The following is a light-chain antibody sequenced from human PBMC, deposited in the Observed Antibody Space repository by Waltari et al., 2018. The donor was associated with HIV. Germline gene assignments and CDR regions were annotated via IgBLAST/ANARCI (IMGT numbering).Light chain of an antibody. CDR2: GAS. CDR1: QSVSSN. J-gene: IGKJ1*01. CDR3: QQYNNWPPERT. Sequence: EIVMTQSPATLSVSPGERATLSCRASQSVSSNLAWYQQKPGQAPRLLIYGASTRATGIPARFGGSGSGTEFTLTISSLRSEDFAVYYCQQYNNWPPERTFGQGTKVEIK. V-gene: IGKV3-15*01.